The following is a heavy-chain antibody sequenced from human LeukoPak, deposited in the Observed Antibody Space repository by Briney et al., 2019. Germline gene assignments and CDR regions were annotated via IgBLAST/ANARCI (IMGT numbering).Heavy chain of an antibody. CDR3: ARTITMIVGAFDI. D-gene: IGHD3-22*01. V-gene: IGHV1-46*01. CDR1: GYTFTGYY. J-gene: IGHJ3*02. Sequence: ASVKVSCKASGYTFTGYYMHWVRQAPGQGLEWMGIINPSGGSTSYAQKFQGRVTMTRDTSTSTVYMELSSLRSEDTAVYYCARTITMIVGAFDIWGQGTMVTVSS. CDR2: INPSGGST.